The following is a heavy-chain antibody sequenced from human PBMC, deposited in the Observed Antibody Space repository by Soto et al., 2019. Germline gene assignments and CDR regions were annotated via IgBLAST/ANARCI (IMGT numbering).Heavy chain of an antibody. CDR3: ASIAADGTVPTYGMDV. D-gene: IGHD6-13*01. J-gene: IGHJ6*02. V-gene: IGHV4-38-2*01. Sequence: PSETLSLTCAVSGYSISSGYYWGWIRQPPGKGLEWIGSIYHIGSTYYNPSLKSRVTISVDTSKNQFSLKLSSVTAADTAVYYCASIAADGTVPTYGMDVWGQGTRVTVSS. CDR2: IYHIGST. CDR1: GYSISSGYY.